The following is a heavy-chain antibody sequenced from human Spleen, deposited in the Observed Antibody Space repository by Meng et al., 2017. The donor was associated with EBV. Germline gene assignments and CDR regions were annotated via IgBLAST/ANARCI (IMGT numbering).Heavy chain of an antibody. CDR2: FYHTGTT. Sequence: QGRVQQSAPGLVNPSDTLSLTCAVSGDSISSSHWWSWVRQPPGKGLEWIGEFYHTGTTNYNPSLKSRVTISVDKSKNQFSLKLTSVTAADTAVYYCARDRGGYSYASDYWGQGTLVTVSS. D-gene: IGHD5-18*01. CDR3: ARDRGGYSYASDY. V-gene: IGHV4-4*02. J-gene: IGHJ4*02. CDR1: GDSISSSHW.